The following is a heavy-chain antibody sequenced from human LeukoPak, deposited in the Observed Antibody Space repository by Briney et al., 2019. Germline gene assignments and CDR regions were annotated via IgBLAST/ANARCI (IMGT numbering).Heavy chain of an antibody. V-gene: IGHV3-23*01. CDR3: AKPLIAVAGTLYFDY. D-gene: IGHD6-19*01. CDR1: GFTFSSYG. Sequence: GGSLRLSCAASGFTFSSYGMTWVRQAPGKGLEWVSGISGSGGSTYYADSVKGRFTISRDNSKNTLYLQMNSLRAEDTAVYYCAKPLIAVAGTLYFDYWGQGTLVTVSS. CDR2: ISGSGGST. J-gene: IGHJ4*02.